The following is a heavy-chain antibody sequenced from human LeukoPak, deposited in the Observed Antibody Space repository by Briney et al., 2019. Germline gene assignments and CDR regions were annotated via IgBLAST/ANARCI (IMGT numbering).Heavy chain of an antibody. Sequence: GASVKVSCKASGYTFTSYGISWVRQAPGQGLERMGWISAYNGNTNYAQKLQGRVTMTTDTSTSTAYMELMCLRCHDMAVYFWAVAGFSVGNDYWGQGTLVTVSS. CDR3: AVAGFSVGNDY. CDR1: GYTFTSYG. V-gene: IGHV1-18*03. CDR2: ISAYNGNT. D-gene: IGHD6-19*01. J-gene: IGHJ4*02.